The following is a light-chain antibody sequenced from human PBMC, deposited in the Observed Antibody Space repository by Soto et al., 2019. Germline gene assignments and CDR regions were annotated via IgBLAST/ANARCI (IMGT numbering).Light chain of an antibody. J-gene: IGKJ4*01. CDR1: QSFSDY. CDR3: QQYGSSLT. CDR2: GAS. Sequence: EIVLTQSPATLSFSPGERATLSCRSSQSFSDYLAWYQQKPGQAPRLLIYGASSRATGIPDRFSGSGSGTDFTLTISRLEPEDFAVYYCQQYGSSLTFGGGTKVDIK. V-gene: IGKV3-20*01.